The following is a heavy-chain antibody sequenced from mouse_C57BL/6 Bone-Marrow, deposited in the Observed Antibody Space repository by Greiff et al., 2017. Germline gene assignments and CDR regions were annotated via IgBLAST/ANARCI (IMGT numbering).Heavy chain of an antibody. V-gene: IGHV1-22*01. Sequence: DVKLQESGPELVKPGASVKMSCKASGYTFTDYNMHWVKQSHGKSLEWIGYINPNNGGTSYNQKFKGKATLTVNKSSSTAYMELRSLTSEDSAVYYCARRDYGSWFAYWGQGTLVTVSA. CDR3: ARRDYGSWFAY. D-gene: IGHD1-1*01. J-gene: IGHJ3*01. CDR2: INPNNGGT. CDR1: GYTFTDYN.